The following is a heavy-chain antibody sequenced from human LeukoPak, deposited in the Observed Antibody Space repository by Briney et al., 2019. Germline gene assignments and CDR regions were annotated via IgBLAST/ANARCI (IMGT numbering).Heavy chain of an antibody. J-gene: IGHJ4*02. CDR3: AKDGGLWVSAHWGDS. CDR2: ITTSDGNT. V-gene: IGHV3-23*01. CDR1: GFTFSSYT. Sequence: GSLRLSSAASGFTFSSYTMSRVRQAPGKGLEWVSTITTSDGNTYYADSVKGRFTVSRDNSKNTLFLQMNSLRAEDTAVYYCAKDGGLWVSAHWGDSWGRGTLVTVSS. D-gene: IGHD7-27*01.